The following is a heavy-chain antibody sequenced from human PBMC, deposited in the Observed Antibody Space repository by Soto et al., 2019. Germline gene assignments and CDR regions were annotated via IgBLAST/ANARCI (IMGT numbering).Heavy chain of an antibody. CDR3: AKPIVAVAGGYYYYGMDV. V-gene: IGHV5-10-1*01. J-gene: IGHJ6*02. CDR1: XYSFTSYW. D-gene: IGHD6-19*01. Sequence: GESLKISCKGSXYSFTSYWISWVRQMPGKGLEWMGRIDPSDSYTNYSPSFQGHVTISADKSISTAYLQWSSLKASDTAMYYCAKPIVAVAGGYYYYGMDVWGQGTTVTVSS. CDR2: IDPSDSYT.